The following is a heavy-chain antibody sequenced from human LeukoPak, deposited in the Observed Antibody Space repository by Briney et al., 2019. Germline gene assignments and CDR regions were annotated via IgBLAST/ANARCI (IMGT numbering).Heavy chain of an antibody. CDR1: GFTFDDYA. CDR3: TRDTDIGSPTNYFDH. V-gene: IGHV3-43*01. J-gene: IGHJ4*02. CDR2: ISWEGHTT. D-gene: IGHD3-10*01. Sequence: PGGSLRLSCAASGFTFDDYAMHWVRQAPGKGLQWVSLISWEGHTTYYADSVRGRFTISRDNTKNSLFLEMKSLTTDDTAFYYCTRDTDIGSPTNYFDHWGQGTLVSFSS.